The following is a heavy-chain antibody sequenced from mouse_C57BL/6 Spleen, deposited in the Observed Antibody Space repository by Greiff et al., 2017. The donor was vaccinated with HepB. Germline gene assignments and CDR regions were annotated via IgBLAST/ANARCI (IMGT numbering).Heavy chain of an antibody. CDR3: ARLSYGSSYRYFDV. D-gene: IGHD1-1*01. Sequence: QVQLQQPGAELVKPGASVKLSCKASGYTFTSYWMQWVKQRPGQGLEWIGEIDPSDSYTNYNQKFKGKATLTVDTSSSTAYMQLSSLTSEDSAVYYWARLSYGSSYRYFDVWGTGTTVTVSS. CDR1: GYTFTSYW. V-gene: IGHV1-50*01. CDR2: IDPSDSYT. J-gene: IGHJ1*03.